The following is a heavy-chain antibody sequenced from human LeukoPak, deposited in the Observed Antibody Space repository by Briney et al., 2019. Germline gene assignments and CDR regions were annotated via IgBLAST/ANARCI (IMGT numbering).Heavy chain of an antibody. CDR2: IKQDGSEK. V-gene: IGHV3-7*03. CDR3: ARRLIHFGNAFDI. Sequence: QPGGSLRLSCAASGFTFSSYGMHWVRQAPGRGLEWVANIKQDGSEKYYVDSVKGRFTISRDNAKNSLYLQMNSLRAEDTAVYYCARRLIHFGNAFDIWGQGTMVTVSS. D-gene: IGHD3-10*01. J-gene: IGHJ3*02. CDR1: GFTFSSYG.